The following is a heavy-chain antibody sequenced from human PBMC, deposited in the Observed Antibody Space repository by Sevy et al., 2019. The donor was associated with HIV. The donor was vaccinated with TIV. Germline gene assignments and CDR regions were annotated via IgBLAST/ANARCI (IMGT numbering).Heavy chain of an antibody. CDR3: ARDMGYCSGGSCYTWDYYGMDV. CDR2: IKQDGSEK. CDR1: GFIFSRYW. Sequence: GGSLRLSCAASGFIFSRYWMTWVRQAPGKGLEWVANIKQDGSEKYYVDSVKGRFTISRDNAKNSLYLQMNSLRAEDTAVYYCARDMGYCSGGSCYTWDYYGMDVWGQGTTVTVSS. J-gene: IGHJ6*02. V-gene: IGHV3-7*03. D-gene: IGHD2-15*01.